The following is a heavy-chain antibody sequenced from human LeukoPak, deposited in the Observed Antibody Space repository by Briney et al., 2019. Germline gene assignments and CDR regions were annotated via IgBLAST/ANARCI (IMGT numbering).Heavy chain of an antibody. CDR1: GFTFSDYA. Sequence: PGGSLRLSCATSGFTFSDYAMSWVRQAPGKGLEWVSVISGTGSATYYADSVKGRFTISRDNSKNTLYLQMNSLRSDDTAVYYCARVGVVVVAATPGPFDYWGQGTLVTVSS. V-gene: IGHV3-23*01. J-gene: IGHJ4*02. D-gene: IGHD2-15*01. CDR3: ARVGVVVVAATPGPFDY. CDR2: ISGTGSAT.